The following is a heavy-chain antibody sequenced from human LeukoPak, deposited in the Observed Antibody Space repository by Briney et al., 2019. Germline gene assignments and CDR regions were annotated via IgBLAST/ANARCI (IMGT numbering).Heavy chain of an antibody. D-gene: IGHD2-15*01. CDR2: ISGSGTGT. Sequence: QPGGSLRLSCAASGFTFSSYWMHWVRQAPGKGLEWVSAISGSGTGTYYADSVKGRFTISRDNSNNMLYLQMSSLRAEDTAIYYCARSMPSAATGYWGQGTLVTVSS. J-gene: IGHJ4*02. CDR1: GFTFSSYW. CDR3: ARSMPSAATGY. V-gene: IGHV3-23*01.